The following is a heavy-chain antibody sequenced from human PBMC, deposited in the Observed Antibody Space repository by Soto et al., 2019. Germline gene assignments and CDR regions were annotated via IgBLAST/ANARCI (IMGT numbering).Heavy chain of an antibody. Sequence: AASVKVSCKASGYTFTSYGISWVRQAPGQGLEWMGWISAYNGNTNYAQKLQGRVTMTTDTSTSTAYMELRSLRSDDTAVYYCARDIPGIGGRYSYGSNSDPSYFDYWGQGTLVTVSS. CDR1: GYTFTSYG. V-gene: IGHV1-18*01. D-gene: IGHD5-18*01. CDR2: ISAYNGNT. J-gene: IGHJ4*02. CDR3: ARDIPGIGGRYSYGSNSDPSYFDY.